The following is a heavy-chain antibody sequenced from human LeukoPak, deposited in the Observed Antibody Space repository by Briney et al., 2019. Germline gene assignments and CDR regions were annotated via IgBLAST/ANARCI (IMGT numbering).Heavy chain of an antibody. CDR3: ARGGSRSRRGDDAFDI. CDR2: ISAYNGNT. D-gene: IGHD3-10*01. CDR1: GHTFTNYA. J-gene: IGHJ3*02. V-gene: IGHV1-18*01. Sequence: ASVKLSCTASGHTFTNYAMNWVRQAPGQGLEWRGWISAYNGNTELAQKFQGRVTLATDASTSTAYVELRSLTSDDTAVYFCARGGSRSRRGDDAFDIWGQGTMVTVSS.